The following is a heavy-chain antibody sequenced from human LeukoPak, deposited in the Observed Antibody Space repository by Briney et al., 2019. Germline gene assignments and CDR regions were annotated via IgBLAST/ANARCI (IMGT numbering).Heavy chain of an antibody. D-gene: IGHD6-13*01. CDR3: ARYGRYSSSYYYYYMDV. Sequence: SETLSLTCAVYSGSFSGYYWNWIRQPPGKGLEWIGEINHSGSTNYNPSLKSRVTISVDTSRNQFSLKLSSVTAADTAVYYCARYGRYSSSYYYYYMDVWGKGTTVTVSS. CDR2: INHSGST. CDR1: SGSFSGYY. V-gene: IGHV4-34*01. J-gene: IGHJ6*03.